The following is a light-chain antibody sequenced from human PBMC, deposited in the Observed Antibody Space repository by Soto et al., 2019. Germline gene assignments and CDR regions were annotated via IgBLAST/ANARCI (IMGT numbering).Light chain of an antibody. CDR2: DAS. CDR1: HSVRSD. Sequence: EIVMTQSPATLSVSPGERATLSCRASHSVRSDLAWYQQKPGQSPRLLIFDASTRATGIPDRFSGGGSGTEFTLTISSLQSEDFVVYYCQQYNSWPPITFGQGTRLEIK. V-gene: IGKV3-15*01. J-gene: IGKJ5*01. CDR3: QQYNSWPPIT.